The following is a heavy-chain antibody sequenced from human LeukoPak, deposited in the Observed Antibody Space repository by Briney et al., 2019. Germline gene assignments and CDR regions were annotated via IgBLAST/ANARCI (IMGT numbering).Heavy chain of an antibody. CDR1: GFTFDDAW. CDR3: TTKGREHALSHIDEY. V-gene: IGHV3-15*01. J-gene: IGHJ4*02. CDR2: IKSRPDGETR. Sequence: GGSLRLSCTASGFTFDDAWMSWVRQAPGKGLEWVGRIKSRPDGETRDYAAFVKGRFTISRDDSKNTVFLEMSSLKSEDTGVYYCTTKGREHALSHIDEYWGQGTLVTVSS. D-gene: IGHD1/OR15-1a*01.